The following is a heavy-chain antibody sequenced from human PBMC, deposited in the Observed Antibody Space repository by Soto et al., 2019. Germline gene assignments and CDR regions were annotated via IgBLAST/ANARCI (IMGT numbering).Heavy chain of an antibody. CDR2: INPNSGGT. D-gene: IGHD6-13*01. CDR1: AYTFSGFD. V-gene: IGHV1-2*02. CDR3: SMTAGTGTAALVF. Sequence: VASVKVSCKACAYTFSGFDMHWVRQAPGQGLEWMGWINPNSGGTKSAEKFQGRVTMTRDTSISTAYMELSRLTSDDTAVYYCSMTAGTGTAALVFWSKGIQVTVSS. J-gene: IGHJ4*02.